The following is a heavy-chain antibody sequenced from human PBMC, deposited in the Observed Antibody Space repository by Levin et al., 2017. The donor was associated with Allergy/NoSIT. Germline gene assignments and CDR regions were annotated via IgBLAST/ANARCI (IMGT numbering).Heavy chain of an antibody. CDR3: ARDTDRDL. CDR1: GYTFTRNG. V-gene: IGHV1-18*01. CDR2: INPSNGDT. Sequence: ASVKVSCKSSGYTFTRNGIDWMRQAPGQGLEWMGWINPSNGDTKYAQKFQGRVTLTTDTSTSTASMELRTLTSDDTAVYYCARDTDRDLWGRGTLVTVSS. J-gene: IGHJ2*01.